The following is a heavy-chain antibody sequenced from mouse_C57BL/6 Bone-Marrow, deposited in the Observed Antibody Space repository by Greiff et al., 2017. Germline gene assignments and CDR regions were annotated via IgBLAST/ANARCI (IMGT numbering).Heavy chain of an antibody. J-gene: IGHJ4*01. V-gene: IGHV1-4*01. D-gene: IGHD2-4*01. CDR1: GYTFTSYT. CDR2: INPSSGYT. Sequence: QVQLQQSGAELARPGASVKMSCKASGYTFTSYTMHWVKQRPGQGLVWIGYINPSSGYTKYNQKFKDKATLTADKSSSTAYMQLSSLTSEDSAVYYCARWGYDYGGTGYYAMDYWGQGTSVTVSS. CDR3: ARWGYDYGGTGYYAMDY.